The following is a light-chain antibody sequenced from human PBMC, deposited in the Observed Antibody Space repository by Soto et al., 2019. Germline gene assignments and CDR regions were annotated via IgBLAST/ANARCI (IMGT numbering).Light chain of an antibody. CDR2: DVS. CDR1: SSDVGGFNF. V-gene: IGLV2-14*01. J-gene: IGLJ1*01. CDR3: SSYTTSSTIV. Sequence: QSALTQPASVSGSPGQSITISCTGTSSDVGGFNFVSWYQQPPGKAPKLMIYDVSHRPSGVSNRFSGSKSGNTASLTISGLQAGDEGDYYCSSYTTSSTIVFGTGTKLTVL.